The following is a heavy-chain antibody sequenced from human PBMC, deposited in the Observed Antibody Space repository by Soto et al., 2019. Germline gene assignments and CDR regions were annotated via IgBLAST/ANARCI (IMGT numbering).Heavy chain of an antibody. CDR1: VYSFTSYW. J-gene: IGHJ3*02. Sequence: PGESLKISCKGSVYSFTSYWISWVRQMPGKGLEWMGRIDPSDSYTNYSPSFQGHVTISADKSISTAYLQWSSLKASGTAMYYCARHAGNIRYWGGDCYDAFDIWGQRTMVTVPS. CDR2: IDPSDSYT. CDR3: ARHAGNIRYWGGDCYDAFDI. V-gene: IGHV5-10-1*01. D-gene: IGHD2-21*02.